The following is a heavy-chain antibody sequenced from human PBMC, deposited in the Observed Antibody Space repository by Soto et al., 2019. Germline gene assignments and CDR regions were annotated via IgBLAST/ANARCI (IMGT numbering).Heavy chain of an antibody. CDR3: AKDFGGSCYPGWSSCRKFFDY. J-gene: IGHJ4*02. D-gene: IGHD2-15*01. CDR1: GFTFSSYA. CDR2: ISGSGGST. Sequence: GGSLRLSCAASGFTFSSYAMSWVRQAPGKGLEWVSAISGSGGSTYYADSVQGRFTISRANSKNTLYWKMNSLRAEDTAVYYGAKDFGGSCYPGWSSCRKFFDYWGQGTLVTVSS. V-gene: IGHV3-23*01.